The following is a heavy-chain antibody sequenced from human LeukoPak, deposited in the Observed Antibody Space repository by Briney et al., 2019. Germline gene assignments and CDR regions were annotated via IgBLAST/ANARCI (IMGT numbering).Heavy chain of an antibody. CDR2: IYTSGST. Sequence: SETLSLTCTVSGGPISSYYWSWIRQPAGKGLEWIGRIYTSGSTNYNPSLKSRVTMSVDTSKNQFSLKLSSVTAADTAVYYCARELYYDFWSGYYPFDYWGQGTLVTVSS. D-gene: IGHD3-3*01. V-gene: IGHV4-4*07. CDR3: ARELYYDFWSGYYPFDY. J-gene: IGHJ4*02. CDR1: GGPISSYY.